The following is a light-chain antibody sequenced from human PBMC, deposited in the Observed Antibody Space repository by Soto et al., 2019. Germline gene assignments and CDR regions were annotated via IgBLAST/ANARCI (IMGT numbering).Light chain of an antibody. J-gene: IGKJ4*01. CDR1: QGISSW. CDR2: AAS. Sequence: DVQMTQSPSSVSASVGDRVTITCRASQGISSWLAWYQQKPGNAPTLMIYAASSLQSGVPTRFSSSGSETDFTLTISSLQPEDFGSYFCQQANSFPLTFGGGTKVEIK. V-gene: IGKV1-12*01. CDR3: QQANSFPLT.